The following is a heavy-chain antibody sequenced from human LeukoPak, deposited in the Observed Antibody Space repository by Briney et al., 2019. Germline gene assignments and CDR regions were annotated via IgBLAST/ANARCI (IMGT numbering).Heavy chain of an antibody. CDR1: GFTFSSYS. V-gene: IGHV3-21*01. Sequence: PGASLRLSCAASGFTFSSYSMNWVRQAPGKGLEWVSSISSSSSYIYYADSVKGRFTISRDNAKNSLYLQMNSLRAEDTAVYYCARVQSFHVVRGVRGPGTPCLDYWGQGTLVTVSS. CDR3: ARVQSFHVVRGVRGPGTPCLDY. J-gene: IGHJ4*02. CDR2: ISSSSSYI. D-gene: IGHD3-10*01.